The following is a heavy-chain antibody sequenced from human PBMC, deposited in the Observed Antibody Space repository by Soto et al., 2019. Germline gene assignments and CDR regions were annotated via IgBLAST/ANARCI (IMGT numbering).Heavy chain of an antibody. CDR1: GGYISSNSDY. V-gene: IGHV4-39*02. J-gene: IGHJ4*02. CDR2: IFHSGAT. Sequence: QLQLQESGPGLVKPSETLSLTCTVSGGYISSNSDYWAWIRQSPGKGLEWIATIFHSGATQYSPSLKSRATLSVDTSKNRFSLKVTSVTAADTAVYFGARELSFMTVAGASGYWGQGILVTVSS. CDR3: ARELSFMTVAGASGY. D-gene: IGHD6-19*01.